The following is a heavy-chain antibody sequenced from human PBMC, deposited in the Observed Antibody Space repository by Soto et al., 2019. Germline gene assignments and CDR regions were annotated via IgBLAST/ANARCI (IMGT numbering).Heavy chain of an antibody. V-gene: IGHV1-18*01. J-gene: IGHJ6*03. CDR2: ISAYNGNT. CDR1: GYTFTICG. Sequence: ASVKVSCKASGYTFTICGIIWVRQAPGQGLEWMGWISAYNGNTNYAQKLQGRVTMTTDTSTSTAYMELRSLRSDDTAVYYCARCVGGDYYYYMDVWGKGTTVTVSS. D-gene: IGHD1-26*01. CDR3: ARCVGGDYYYYMDV.